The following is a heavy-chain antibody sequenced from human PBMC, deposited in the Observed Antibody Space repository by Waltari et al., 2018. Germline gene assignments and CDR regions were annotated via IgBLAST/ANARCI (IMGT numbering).Heavy chain of an antibody. CDR2: ISWNSGSI. CDR1: GFTFADSA. V-gene: IGHV3-9*01. J-gene: IGHJ4*02. Sequence: EVQLVESGGGLVQPGRSLRLSCAASGFTFADSAMHWVRQAPGKGLEWVSGISWNSGSIGYADSVKGRFTISRDNAKNSLYLQMNSLRAEDTALYYCAKDYSGSYSGDFDYWGQGTLVTVSS. CDR3: AKDYSGSYSGDFDY. D-gene: IGHD1-26*01.